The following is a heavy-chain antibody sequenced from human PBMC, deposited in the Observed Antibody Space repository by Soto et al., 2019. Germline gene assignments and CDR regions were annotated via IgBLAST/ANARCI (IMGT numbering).Heavy chain of an antibody. CDR3: ARKSGILEWLLYY. CDR2: IIPIFGTA. D-gene: IGHD3-3*01. Sequence: GASVKVSCKAAGGSFSSYAISWVRQAPGQGLEWMGGIIPIFGTANYAQKFQGRVTITRDTSANTAYMELSSLRSEDTAVYYCARKSGILEWLLYYWGQGTLVTVSS. CDR1: GGSFSSYA. J-gene: IGHJ4*02. V-gene: IGHV1-69*05.